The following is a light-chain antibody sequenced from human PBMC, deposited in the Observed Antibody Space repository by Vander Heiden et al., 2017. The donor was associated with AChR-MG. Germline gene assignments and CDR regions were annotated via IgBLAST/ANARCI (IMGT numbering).Light chain of an antibody. CDR3: ATWDDNLRGYV. V-gene: IGLV10-54*04. Sequence: QAGLTQPPSVSEALRQTATPTCTGDSSNNVDSRGAAWLQQRQGHPPKLLSFRNNNRPAGISERFSASRSGNTASLTITGLQPEDEADYYCATWDDNLRGYVFGTGTKVTVL. CDR2: RNN. CDR1: SSNNVDSRG. J-gene: IGLJ1*01.